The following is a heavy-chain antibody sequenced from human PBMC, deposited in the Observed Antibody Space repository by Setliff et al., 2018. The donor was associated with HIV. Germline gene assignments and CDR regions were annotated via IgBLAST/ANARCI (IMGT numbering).Heavy chain of an antibody. J-gene: IGHJ5*02. D-gene: IGHD2-21*01. CDR1: GYTFTRYA. Sequence: ASVKVSCKASGYTFTRYAIHWLRQAPGQSLEWMGWINADNGDTKYSQKFQGRLTITRDTSANTVYMELSSLRSEDTAGFYCARDRDSLLIGFTPNIWFDPWGQGTLVTVSS. CDR2: INADNGDT. V-gene: IGHV1-3*01. CDR3: ARDRDSLLIGFTPNIWFDP.